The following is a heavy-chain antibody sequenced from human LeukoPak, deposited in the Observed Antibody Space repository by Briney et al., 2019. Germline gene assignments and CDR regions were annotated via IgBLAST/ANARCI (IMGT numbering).Heavy chain of an antibody. CDR3: ARDSSSSWYNDY. CDR1: GFTFSSYS. V-gene: IGHV3-21*01. J-gene: IGHJ4*02. Sequence: GGSLRLSCAASGFTFSSYSMNWVRQAPGKGLEWVSSISSSSYIYYTDSVKGRFTISRDNAKNSLYLQMNSLRAEDTAVYYCARDSSSSWYNDYWGQGTLVTVSS. CDR2: ISSSSYI. D-gene: IGHD6-13*01.